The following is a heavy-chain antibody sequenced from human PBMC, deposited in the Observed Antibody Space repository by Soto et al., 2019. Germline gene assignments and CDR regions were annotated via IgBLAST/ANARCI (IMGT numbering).Heavy chain of an antibody. CDR1: GFTFSSYA. CDR3: ASLGVIVVVPAAIQN. J-gene: IGHJ4*02. V-gene: IGHV3-23*01. CDR2: ISGSGGST. D-gene: IGHD2-2*01. Sequence: XGSLRLSCSASGFTFSSYAMSWVRQAPGKGLEWVSAISGSGGSTYYADSVKGRFTISRDNSKNTLYLQMNSLRAEDTAVYYCASLGVIVVVPAAIQNSGQGTLVTVSS.